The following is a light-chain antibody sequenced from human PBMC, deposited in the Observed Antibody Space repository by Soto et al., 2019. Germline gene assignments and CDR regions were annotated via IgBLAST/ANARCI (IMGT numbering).Light chain of an antibody. CDR1: QSVSSSY. J-gene: IGKJ5*01. V-gene: IGKV3-20*01. CDR3: QQYGSSPPIT. CDR2: GAS. Sequence: EIVLTQSPATLSLSPGERATLSCRASQSVSSSYLAWYQQKPGQTPSLLIYGASSRATGIPDRFSGSGSGTDFTLTISRLEPEEFAVYYCQQYGSSPPITFGQGTRLEIK.